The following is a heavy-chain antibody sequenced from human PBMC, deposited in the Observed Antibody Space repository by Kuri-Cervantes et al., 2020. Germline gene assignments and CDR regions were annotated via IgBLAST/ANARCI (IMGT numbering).Heavy chain of an antibody. J-gene: IGHJ4*02. CDR2: ISWNSGSI. Sequence: LSLTCAASGFTFDDYAMHWVRQAPGKGLEWVSGISWNSGSIGYADSVKGRFTISRDNAKNSLYLQMNSLRAEDTALYYCAKATDSSGSYSTFDYWGQGTRVTVS. CDR3: AKATDSSGSYSTFDY. V-gene: IGHV3-9*01. CDR1: GFTFDDYA. D-gene: IGHD3-10*01.